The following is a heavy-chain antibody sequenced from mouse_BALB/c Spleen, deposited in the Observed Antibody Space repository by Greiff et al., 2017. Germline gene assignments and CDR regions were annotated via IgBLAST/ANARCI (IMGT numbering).Heavy chain of an antibody. V-gene: IGHV5-4*02. CDR3: ARYSFAY. Sequence: EVHLVESGGGLVKPGGSLKLSCAASGFTFSDYYMYWVRQTPEKRLEWVATISDGGSYTYYPDSVKGRFTISRDNAKNNLYLQMSSLKSEDTAMYYCARYSFAYWGQGTLVTVSA. J-gene: IGHJ3*01. CDR2: ISDGGSYT. CDR1: GFTFSDYY.